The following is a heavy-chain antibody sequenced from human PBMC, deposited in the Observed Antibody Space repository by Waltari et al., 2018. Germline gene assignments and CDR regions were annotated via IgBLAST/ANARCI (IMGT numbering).Heavy chain of an antibody. CDR3: AGHEWGVSGPRDYFDY. V-gene: IGHV4-39*01. J-gene: IGHJ4*02. CDR1: GDSIRGTSDY. D-gene: IGHD1-26*01. CDR2: ILYRGIN. Sequence: QVQLQESVPGLVKPSETLCLTCTVSGDSIRGTSDYRGGIRQTPGKGLEGVGSILYRGINTDKTSLKSLVSISVETSMNQFYLKLASVTAADTAVYLCAGHEWGVSGPRDYFDYWGQGMLVTVSP.